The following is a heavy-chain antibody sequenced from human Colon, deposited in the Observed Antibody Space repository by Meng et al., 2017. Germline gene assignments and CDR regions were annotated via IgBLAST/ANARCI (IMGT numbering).Heavy chain of an antibody. Sequence: QGPLQGAGPGLVRPSETLSLTCNVSGGSVSSASYYWSWIRQPPGKGLEWIGLIHYSGSRNYNPSLKSRVTMSVDTSKNQVSLRLTSVTAADTAVYYCARFYGSGTFEVHDYWGQGTLVTVSS. V-gene: IGHV4-61*01. CDR2: IHYSGSR. J-gene: IGHJ4*02. D-gene: IGHD3-10*01. CDR1: GGSVSSASYY. CDR3: ARFYGSGTFEVHDY.